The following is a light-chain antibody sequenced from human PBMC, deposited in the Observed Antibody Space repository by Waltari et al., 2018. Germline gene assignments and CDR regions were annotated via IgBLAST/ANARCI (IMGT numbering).Light chain of an antibody. V-gene: IGKV4-1*01. CDR3: QQYYRSRT. CDR2: WAS. J-gene: IGKJ1*01. Sequence: DIVMTQSPDSLAVSLGERATIDCKSSQSVFYRSDNKNCLAWYQHKPGQPPKLLFYWASTRESGVPDRFSASGSGTDFTLTINNLQAEDVAVYYCQQYYRSRTFGQGTKVEIK. CDR1: QSVFYRSDNKNC.